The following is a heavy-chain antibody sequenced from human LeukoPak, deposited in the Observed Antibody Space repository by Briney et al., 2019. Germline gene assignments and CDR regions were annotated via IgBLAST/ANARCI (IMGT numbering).Heavy chain of an antibody. CDR3: ARYGIGDFWSGYPYYYYMDV. V-gene: IGHV1-18*01. CDR2: ISAYNGNT. CDR1: GYTFTSYG. D-gene: IGHD3-3*01. J-gene: IGHJ6*03. Sequence: ASVKVSCKASGYTFTSYGISWVRQAPGQGLEWMGWISAYNGNTNHAQKLQGRVTMTTDTSTSTAYMELRSLRSDDTAVYYCARYGIGDFWSGYPYYYYMDVWGKGTTVTVSS.